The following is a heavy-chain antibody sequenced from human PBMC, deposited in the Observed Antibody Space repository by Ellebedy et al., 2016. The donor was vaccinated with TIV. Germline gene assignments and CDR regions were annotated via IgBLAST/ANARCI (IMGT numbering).Heavy chain of an antibody. V-gene: IGHV4-39*01. J-gene: IGHJ4*02. CDR2: IYYSGST. CDR3: ARQGHSSGWYVGEYYFDY. CDR1: DGSISSSSYY. D-gene: IGHD6-19*01. Sequence: MPSETLSLTCTVSDGSISSSSYYWGWIRQPPGKGLEWIGSIYYSGSTYYTPSLKSRVTISVDTSKNQFSLKLSSVTAADTAVYYCARQGHSSGWYVGEYYFDYWGQGTLVTVSS.